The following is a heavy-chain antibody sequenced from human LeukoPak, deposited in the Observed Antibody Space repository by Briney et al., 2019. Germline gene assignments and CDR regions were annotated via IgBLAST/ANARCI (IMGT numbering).Heavy chain of an antibody. D-gene: IGHD3-10*01. V-gene: IGHV3-66*01. CDR2: IYSGGTT. CDR1: GFTVSSTY. CDR3: AKGHYDSVTCANDH. J-gene: IGHJ4*02. Sequence: GGSLRLSCAASGFTVSSTYMSWVRQAPGKGLDWVSVIYSGGTTYYADSVKGRFTISRDNSNNALYLQMNSLRVEDTAVYYCAKGHYDSVTCANDHWGQGTLVTVSS.